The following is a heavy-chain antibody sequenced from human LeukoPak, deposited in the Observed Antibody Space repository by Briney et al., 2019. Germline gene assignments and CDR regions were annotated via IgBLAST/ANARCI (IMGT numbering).Heavy chain of an antibody. CDR3: ARYAYYYDSSGYQNWFDP. D-gene: IGHD3-22*01. J-gene: IGHJ5*02. Sequence: GASVKVSCKASGYTFTGYYMHWVRQAPGQGLEWMGWINPNSGGTNYAQKFQGRVTMTRDTSISTAYMELSRLRSDDTAVYYCARYAYYYDSSGYQNWFDPWGQGTLVTVSS. V-gene: IGHV1-2*02. CDR1: GYTFTGYY. CDR2: INPNSGGT.